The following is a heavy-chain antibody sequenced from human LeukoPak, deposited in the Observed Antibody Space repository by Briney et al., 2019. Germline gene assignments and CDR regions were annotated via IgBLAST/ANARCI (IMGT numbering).Heavy chain of an antibody. CDR3: ARGGFNMVRGVIIPSNSYYYYMDI. J-gene: IGHJ6*03. Sequence: NPGGSLRLSCAVSGFTFSAYGMNWVRRAPGKGLEWVSSITSGDFVYFADSLKGRFTISRDNAKSSLYLQMNSLRAEDTAVYYCARGGFNMVRGVIIPSNSYYYYMDIWGKGTTVTVSS. V-gene: IGHV3-69-1*01. CDR1: GFTFSAYG. D-gene: IGHD3-10*01. CDR2: ITSGDFV.